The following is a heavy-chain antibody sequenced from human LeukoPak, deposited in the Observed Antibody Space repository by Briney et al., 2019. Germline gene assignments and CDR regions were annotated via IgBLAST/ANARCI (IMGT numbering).Heavy chain of an antibody. V-gene: IGHV3-9*03. CDR3: AKGARSTTIDAFDI. CDR1: GFTFDDYA. Sequence: GGSLRLSCAASGFTFDDYAMHWVRQAPGKGLEWVSGISWNSGSIGYADSVKGRFTISRDNAKNSLYLQMNSLRAEDMALYYCAKGARSTTIDAFDIWGQGTMVTVSS. CDR2: ISWNSGSI. D-gene: IGHD4-11*01. J-gene: IGHJ3*02.